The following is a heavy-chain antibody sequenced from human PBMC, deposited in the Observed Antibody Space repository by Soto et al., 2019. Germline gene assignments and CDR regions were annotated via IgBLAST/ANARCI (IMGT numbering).Heavy chain of an antibody. V-gene: IGHV1-46*03. CDR1: GYTFTSYY. J-gene: IGHJ4*02. D-gene: IGHD3-9*01. CDR2: INPSGGST. Sequence: GASVKVSCKASGYTFTSYYMHWVRQAPGQGLEWMGIINPSGGSTSYAQKFQGRVTMTRDTSTCTVYMELRSLRSEDTAVYYCARYPDYDILTGYQRYYFDYWGQGTLVTVSS. CDR3: ARYPDYDILTGYQRYYFDY.